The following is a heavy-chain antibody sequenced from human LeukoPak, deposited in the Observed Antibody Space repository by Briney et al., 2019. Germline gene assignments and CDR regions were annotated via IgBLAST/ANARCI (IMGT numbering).Heavy chain of an antibody. V-gene: IGHV1-46*01. CDR1: GYTFTSYY. J-gene: IGHJ4*02. D-gene: IGHD3-10*01. CDR3: ARIGEGSNPIKLLWFGELYGYFDY. Sequence: ASVKVSCKASGYTFTSYYMHWVRQAPGQGLEWMGIINPSGGSTSYAQKFQGRVTMTRDTSTSTVYMELSSLRSEDTAVYYCARIGEGSNPIKLLWFGELYGYFDYWGQGTLVTVSS. CDR2: INPSGGST.